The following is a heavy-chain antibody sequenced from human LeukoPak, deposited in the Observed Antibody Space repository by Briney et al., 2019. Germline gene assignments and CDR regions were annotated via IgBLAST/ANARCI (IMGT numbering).Heavy chain of an antibody. J-gene: IGHJ5*02. CDR1: GGSFSGYY. V-gene: IGHV4-34*01. CDR2: INHSGST. D-gene: IGHD3-9*01. Sequence: PSETLSLTCAVYGGSFSGYYWSWIRQPPGKGLEWIGEINHSGSTNYNPSLKSRVTISVDTSKNQFSLKLSSVTAADTAVYYCARVIHYDTLTRPGWFDPWGQGTLVTVSS. CDR3: ARVIHYDTLTRPGWFDP.